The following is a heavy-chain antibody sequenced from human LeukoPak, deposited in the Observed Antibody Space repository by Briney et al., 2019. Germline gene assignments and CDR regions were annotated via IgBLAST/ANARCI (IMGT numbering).Heavy chain of an antibody. V-gene: IGHV4-39*01. J-gene: IGHJ4*02. Sequence: TSETLSLTCTVSGGSISTSSYYWGWIRQPPGKGLEWIGTIYYSGRTYYNPSLKSRVTISVDTSKNQFSLKLSSVTAADTAMYYCARHGHYFDSPSDYWGQGTLVTVSS. D-gene: IGHD3-22*01. CDR3: ARHGHYFDSPSDY. CDR1: GGSISTSSYY. CDR2: IYYSGRT.